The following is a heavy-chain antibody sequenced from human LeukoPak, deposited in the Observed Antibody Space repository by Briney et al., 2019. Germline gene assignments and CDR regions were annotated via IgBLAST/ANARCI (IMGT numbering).Heavy chain of an antibody. Sequence: GGSLRLSCAASGFTFSSYAMNWLRQAPGKGLEWVSSISSSSSYIYYADLVKGRLTISRDNAKNSLYLQMNSLRAEDTAVYYCARDRIVGATIDYWGQGTLVTVSS. V-gene: IGHV3-21*01. D-gene: IGHD1-26*01. CDR3: ARDRIVGATIDY. CDR1: GFTFSSYA. J-gene: IGHJ4*02. CDR2: ISSSSSYI.